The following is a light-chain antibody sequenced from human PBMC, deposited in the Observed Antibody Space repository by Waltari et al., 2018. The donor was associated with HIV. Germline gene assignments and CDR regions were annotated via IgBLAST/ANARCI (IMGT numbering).Light chain of an antibody. CDR1: QDFCNY. V-gene: IGKV1-33*01. CDR2: DAS. CDR3: QQCEQLPYT. Sequence: DIQLAQSPSSLSASLGDRITITCQASQDFCNYLKWYQHIPAKAPKLLIYDASNVQTGVPSRFSGSGSGTDCTFTITGLHPGDCATYYWQQCEQLPYTGGQGTRLEI. J-gene: IGKJ2*01.